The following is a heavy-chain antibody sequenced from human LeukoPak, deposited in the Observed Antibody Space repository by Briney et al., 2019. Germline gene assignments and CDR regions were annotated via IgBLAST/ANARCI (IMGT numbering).Heavy chain of an antibody. D-gene: IGHD2-8*01. CDR2: ITGRSSPI. V-gene: IGHV3-48*02. CDR1: GFTFSGYS. J-gene: IGHJ4*02. CDR3: ARDGPRGVPDY. Sequence: GGSLRLSCAASGFTFSGYSMNWIRQAPGKGLEWLSYITGRSSPIYYADSVKGRFTVSRDNAKNALYLQMDCLRDEDTAVYYCARDGPRGVPDYWGQGTLVTVSS.